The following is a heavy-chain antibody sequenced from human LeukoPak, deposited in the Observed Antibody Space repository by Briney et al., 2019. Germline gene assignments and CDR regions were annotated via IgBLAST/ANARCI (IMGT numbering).Heavy chain of an antibody. J-gene: IGHJ1*01. CDR1: GFTFSNFW. Sequence: GGSLRLSCAASGFTFSNFWMTWIRQAPGKGLEWVANIKQDGIEEYYADSVEGRFTVSRDNTKNTMFLQMDSLRVEDTAVYYCARGSSGYYCDHFQTWGQGSLVTVSS. CDR2: IKQDGIEE. V-gene: IGHV3-7*01. D-gene: IGHD3-22*01. CDR3: ARGSSGYYCDHFQT.